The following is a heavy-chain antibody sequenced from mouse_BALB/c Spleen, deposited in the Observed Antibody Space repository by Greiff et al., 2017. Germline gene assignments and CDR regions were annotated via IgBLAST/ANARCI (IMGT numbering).Heavy chain of an antibody. V-gene: IGHV5-6-2*01. CDR1: GFTFSSYY. Sequence: DVKLVESGGGLVKLGGSLKLSCAASGFTFSSYYMSWVRQTPEKRLELVAAINSNGGSTYYPDTVKGRFTISRYNAKHTLYLQMSSLKSEDTALYYCARQDYGSSYRYFDVWGAGTTVTVSS. CDR3: ARQDYGSSYRYFDV. CDR2: INSNGGST. J-gene: IGHJ1*01. D-gene: IGHD1-1*01.